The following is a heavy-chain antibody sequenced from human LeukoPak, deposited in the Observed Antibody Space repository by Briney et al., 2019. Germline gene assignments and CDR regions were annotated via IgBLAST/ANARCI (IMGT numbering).Heavy chain of an antibody. D-gene: IGHD2-2*01. CDR3: ARGEDIVVVPAAMDTYYFDY. CDR2: ISYDGSNK. Sequence: GGSLRLSCAASGFTFSSYAMHWVRQAPGKGLEWVAVISYDGSNKYYADSVKGRFTISRDNSKNTLYLQMNSLRAEDTAVYYCARGEDIVVVPAAMDTYYFDYWGQGTLVTVSS. CDR1: GFTFSSYA. V-gene: IGHV3-30-3*01. J-gene: IGHJ4*02.